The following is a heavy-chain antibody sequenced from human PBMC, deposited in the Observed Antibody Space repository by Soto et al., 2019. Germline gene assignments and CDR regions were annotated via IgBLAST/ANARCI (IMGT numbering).Heavy chain of an antibody. CDR3: ANFNPGRACSSTSCYSTYFDY. D-gene: IGHD2-2*01. V-gene: IGHV3-30*18. CDR2: ISYDGSDK. CDR1: RFTFSRYG. J-gene: IGHJ4*02. Sequence: QVQLVESGGGVVQPGRSLRLSCAASRFTFSRYGMHWVRQAPGKGLEWVAVISYDGSDKYYADSVKGRFTISRDNSKNTLYLQMNSLRAEDTAVYYCANFNPGRACSSTSCYSTYFDYWGQGTLVTVSS.